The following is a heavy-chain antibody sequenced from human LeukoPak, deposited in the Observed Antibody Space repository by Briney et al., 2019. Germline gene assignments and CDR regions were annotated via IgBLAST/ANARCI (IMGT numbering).Heavy chain of an antibody. CDR3: VLESCGTLRY. J-gene: IGHJ4*02. CDR1: GFTVSNNY. Sequence: GGSLRLSCTASGFTVSNNYMTWVRQAPGKGLEWVSVIYTDTSTHYADSVKGRFTISRDTSRNTLHLQMIGLRAEDTAVYYCVLESCGTLRYWGRGSLVTVSS. CDR2: IYTDTST. V-gene: IGHV3-66*01. D-gene: IGHD2-15*01.